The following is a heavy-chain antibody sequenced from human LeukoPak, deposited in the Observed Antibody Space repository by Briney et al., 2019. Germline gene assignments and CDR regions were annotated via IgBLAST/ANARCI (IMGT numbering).Heavy chain of an antibody. D-gene: IGHD4-17*01. V-gene: IGHV4-59*01. CDR1: GGSISSYY. CDR2: IYYSGST. Sequence: PSETLSLTCTVSGGSISSYYWSWVRQPPGKGLEWIGYIYYSGSTNYNPSLKSRVTISVDTSKNRFSLKLSSVTAADTAVYYCARYGDYGVYFDYWGQGTLVTVSS. CDR3: ARYGDYGVYFDY. J-gene: IGHJ4*02.